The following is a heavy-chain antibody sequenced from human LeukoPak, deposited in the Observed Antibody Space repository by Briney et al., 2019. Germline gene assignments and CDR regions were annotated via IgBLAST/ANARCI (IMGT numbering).Heavy chain of an antibody. D-gene: IGHD1-26*01. CDR2: IYYSGST. J-gene: IGHJ3*02. CDR3: ATTRNIVGATPDPFRAFDI. V-gene: IGHV4-59*01. Sequence: SETLSLTCTVSGGSISSYYWSWIRQPLGKGLEWIGYIYYSGSTNYNPSLKSRVTISVDTSKNQFSLKLSSVTAADTAVYYCATTRNIVGATPDPFRAFDIWGQGTMVTVSS. CDR1: GGSISSYY.